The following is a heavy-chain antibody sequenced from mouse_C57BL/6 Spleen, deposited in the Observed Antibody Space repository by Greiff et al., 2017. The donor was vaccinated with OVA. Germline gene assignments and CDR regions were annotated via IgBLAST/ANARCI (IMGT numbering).Heavy chain of an antibody. CDR2: IYPGSGNT. Sequence: VQLQESGPELVKPGASVKISCKASGYRFTSYYIHWVKQRPGQGLEWIGWIYPGSGNTKYNEKFKGKATLTADTSSSTAYMQLSSLTSEDSAVYYCAREGGYDGGTWFAYWGQGTLVTVSA. CDR1: GYRFTSYY. V-gene: IGHV1-66*01. J-gene: IGHJ3*01. D-gene: IGHD2-2*01. CDR3: AREGGYDGGTWFAY.